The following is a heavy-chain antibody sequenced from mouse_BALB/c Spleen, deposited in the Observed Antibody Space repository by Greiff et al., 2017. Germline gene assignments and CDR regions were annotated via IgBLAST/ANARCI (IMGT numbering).Heavy chain of an antibody. J-gene: IGHJ4*01. Sequence: EVQLQQSGAELVRSGASVKLSCTASGFNIKDYYMHWVKQRPEQGLEWIGWIDPENGDTEYAPKFQGKATMTADTSSNTAYLQLSSLTSEDTAVYYCNAIYDGYTGAMDYWGQGTSVTVSS. D-gene: IGHD2-3*01. CDR2: IDPENGDT. CDR1: GFNIKDYY. V-gene: IGHV14-4*02. CDR3: NAIYDGYTGAMDY.